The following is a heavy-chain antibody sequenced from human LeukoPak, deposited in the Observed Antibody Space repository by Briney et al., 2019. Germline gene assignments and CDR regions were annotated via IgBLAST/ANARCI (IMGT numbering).Heavy chain of an antibody. Sequence: GGSLRLSCAASGFTFSNYVMSWVRQAPGKGLEWVSGISGSGDSTYYADSVKGRFTISRDNAKNSLYLQMNSLRAEDTAVYYCARPLPGVAGTSAYWGQGTLVTVSS. CDR2: ISGSGDST. D-gene: IGHD6-19*01. V-gene: IGHV3-21*01. CDR1: GFTFSNYV. J-gene: IGHJ4*02. CDR3: ARPLPGVAGTSAY.